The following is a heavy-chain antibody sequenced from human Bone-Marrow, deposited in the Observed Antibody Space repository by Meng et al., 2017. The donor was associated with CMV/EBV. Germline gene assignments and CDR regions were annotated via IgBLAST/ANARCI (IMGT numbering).Heavy chain of an antibody. J-gene: IGHJ3*02. Sequence: SVKVSCKASGGTFSSYAISWVRQAPGQGLEWMGGIIPIFGTANYAQKFQGRVTITTDESTSTAYMGLSSLRSEDTAVYYCARREVQDIVVVPAATKLHDAFDIWGQGTMVTVSS. V-gene: IGHV1-69*05. CDR3: ARREVQDIVVVPAATKLHDAFDI. CDR2: IIPIFGTA. D-gene: IGHD2-2*01. CDR1: GGTFSSYA.